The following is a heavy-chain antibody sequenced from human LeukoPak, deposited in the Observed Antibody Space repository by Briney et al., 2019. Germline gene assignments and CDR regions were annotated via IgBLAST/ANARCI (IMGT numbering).Heavy chain of an antibody. Sequence: PGGSLRLSCAVSGFTSSSYSMNWVRQAPGKGLEWVSAISGNSFWIYYADSVKGRFTISRDNAKNSLYLQMDSLRADDTAVYYCARKVPSAQSDFWGQGTLVTVSS. CDR2: ISGNSFWI. V-gene: IGHV3-21*01. J-gene: IGHJ4*02. CDR1: GFTSSSYS. CDR3: ARKVPSAQSDF.